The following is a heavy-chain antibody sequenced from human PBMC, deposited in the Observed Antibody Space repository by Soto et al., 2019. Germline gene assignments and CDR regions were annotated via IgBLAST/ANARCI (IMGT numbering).Heavy chain of an antibody. V-gene: IGHV1-69*02. Sequence: ASVKVSCKASGGTFSSYTISWVRQAPGQGLEWMGRIIPILGIANYAQKFQGRVTITADKSTSTAYMELSSLRSEDTAVYYCASQNTDTIFGVVEGWFDPWGQGTLVTVSS. CDR1: GGTFSSYT. J-gene: IGHJ5*02. CDR3: ASQNTDTIFGVVEGWFDP. D-gene: IGHD3-3*01. CDR2: IIPILGIA.